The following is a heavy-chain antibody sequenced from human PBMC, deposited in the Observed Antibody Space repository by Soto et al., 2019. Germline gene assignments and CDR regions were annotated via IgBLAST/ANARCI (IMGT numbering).Heavy chain of an antibody. CDR2: IIPIFGTA. Sequence: SVKFSCKASGGTFSSYAISWVRQAPGQGLEWMGGIIPIFGTANYAQNFQGRVMMTADESTSTAYMELSSLRSEDTAVYYCARVRSITGASNYYYYYGMDVWGQGTTVTVSS. D-gene: IGHD1-26*01. CDR1: GGTFSSYA. J-gene: IGHJ6*02. V-gene: IGHV1-69*13. CDR3: ARVRSITGASNYYYYYGMDV.